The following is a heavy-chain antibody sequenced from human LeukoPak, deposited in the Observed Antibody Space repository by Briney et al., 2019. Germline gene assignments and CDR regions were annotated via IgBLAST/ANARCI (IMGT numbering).Heavy chain of an antibody. CDR3: ARVQGSSGPGIFEY. Sequence: GGSLRLSCAASGFTFTNYWVGWVRQAPGKGLEWVANIKQDGSEKYYVDSVKGRFTVSRDNAKNSLYLQMNSLRAEDTAVYYCARVQGSSGPGIFEYWGQGTLVTVSS. D-gene: IGHD6-19*01. V-gene: IGHV3-7*01. J-gene: IGHJ4*02. CDR1: GFTFTNYW. CDR2: IKQDGSEK.